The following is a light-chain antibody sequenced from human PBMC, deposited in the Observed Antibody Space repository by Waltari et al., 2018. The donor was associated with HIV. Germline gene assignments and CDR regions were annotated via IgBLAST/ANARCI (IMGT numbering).Light chain of an antibody. Sequence: EIVLPQSPATLSLYPGERATLSCRASQSVSSYLAWYQQKPGLPPRLLIFDASNRATGIPARFSGSGSGTDFTLTISSLEPEDFAMYYCQHRSNWPPWTFGQGTRVEIK. CDR1: QSVSSY. CDR2: DAS. CDR3: QHRSNWPPWT. J-gene: IGKJ1*01. V-gene: IGKV3-11*01.